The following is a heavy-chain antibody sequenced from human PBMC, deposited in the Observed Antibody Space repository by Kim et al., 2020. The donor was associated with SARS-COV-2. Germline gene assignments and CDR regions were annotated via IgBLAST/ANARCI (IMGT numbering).Heavy chain of an antibody. D-gene: IGHD3-10*01. Sequence: GGSLRLSCAASGFTFGSSTMNWVRQAPGKGLEWVSYIGVTGSPTYYADSVNGRFNISRDNAKNSLYLQMNSLRNEDTAVYYCVREIIRAVRSPFDYWGQGTLVTVSS. CDR2: IGVTGSPT. V-gene: IGHV3-48*02. CDR1: GFTFGSST. J-gene: IGHJ4*02. CDR3: VREIIRAVRSPFDY.